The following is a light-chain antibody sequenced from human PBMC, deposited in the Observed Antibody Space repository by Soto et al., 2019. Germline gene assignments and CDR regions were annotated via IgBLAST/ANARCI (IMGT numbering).Light chain of an antibody. J-gene: IGKJ1*01. CDR1: QSVSTW. Sequence: DIQMTQSPSTLSASVGDRVTSTCRASQSVSTWLAWYHQKPGKAPKLLIYKTSTLESGVPSRFSGSGSGTEFTLTISSLQPDDFATYYCQQYNSYWTFGQGTKVDIK. CDR3: QQYNSYWT. CDR2: KTS. V-gene: IGKV1-5*03.